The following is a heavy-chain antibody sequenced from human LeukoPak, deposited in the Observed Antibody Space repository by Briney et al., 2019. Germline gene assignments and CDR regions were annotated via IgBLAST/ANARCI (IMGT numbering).Heavy chain of an antibody. D-gene: IGHD3-10*01. J-gene: IGHJ2*01. CDR1: GGSFSGYY. CDR2: INHSGST. Sequence: KPSETLSLTCAVYGGSFSGYYWSWIRQPPGKGLEWIGEINHSGSTNYNPSLKSRVTISVDTSKNQFSLKLSSVTAADTAVYYCAKSALLWFGEAWYFDLWGRGTLVTVSS. V-gene: IGHV4-34*01. CDR3: AKSALLWFGEAWYFDL.